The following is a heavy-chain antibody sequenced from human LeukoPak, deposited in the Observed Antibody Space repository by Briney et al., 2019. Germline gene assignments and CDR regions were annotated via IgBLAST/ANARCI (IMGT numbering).Heavy chain of an antibody. CDR1: GYTFTGYY. V-gene: IGHV1-2*02. CDR3: ARARGSYEARPLNDY. D-gene: IGHD1-26*01. Sequence: GASVKVSCKASGYTFTGYYMHWVRQAPGQGLEWMGWINPNSGGTNYAQKFQGRVTMTRDTSISTAYMELSRLRSDDTAVYYCARARGSYEARPLNDYWGQGTLVTVSS. J-gene: IGHJ4*02. CDR2: INPNSGGT.